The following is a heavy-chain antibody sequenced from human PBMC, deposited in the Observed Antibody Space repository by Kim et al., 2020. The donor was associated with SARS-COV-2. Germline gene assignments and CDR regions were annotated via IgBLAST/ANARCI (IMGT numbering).Heavy chain of an antibody. D-gene: IGHD5-12*01. CDR2: IYYTGSA. CDR1: GGSITSDY. J-gene: IGHJ5*02. CDR3: ARESVDIRFDP. V-gene: IGHV4-59*12. Sequence: SETLSLTCTVSGGSITSDYWSWIRQPPGKGLEWIGYIYYTGSANYHPSLKSRVTMSVDTSKNQFTLKVTSVTAADTAVYYCARESVDIRFDPWGQGTLVTVSS.